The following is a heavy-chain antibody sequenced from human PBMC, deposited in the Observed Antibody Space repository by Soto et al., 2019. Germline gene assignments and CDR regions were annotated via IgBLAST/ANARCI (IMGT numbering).Heavy chain of an antibody. J-gene: IGHJ5*02. CDR3: ARHNSLWPNWFDP. CDR2: ISAHSGKT. D-gene: IGHD1-1*01. Sequence: HVQLVQSGAEVKKPGASVKVSCKASGYTFSSYGISWVRQAPGQGLEWMGWISAHSGKTNYAQKFQGRVTMTTDTSTSTAYMEVRSLRSDDTAVYYCARHNSLWPNWFDPWGQGTLVTVSS. V-gene: IGHV1-18*01. CDR1: GYTFSSYG.